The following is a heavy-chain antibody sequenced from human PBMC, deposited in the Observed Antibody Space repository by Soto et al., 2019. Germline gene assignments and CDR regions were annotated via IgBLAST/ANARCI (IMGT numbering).Heavy chain of an antibody. Sequence: ASVKVSCKASGYTFTTYGISWVRQAPGQGLEWMGWIGGEGDNTKFVEKFQGRVTMTIDTSTSTGFMELRSLRSDDTAVYYCARDFYTSSWFSDYYYYGMDVWRQGTTVTVSS. CDR2: IGGEGDNT. J-gene: IGHJ6*02. V-gene: IGHV1-18*04. CDR3: ARDFYTSSWFSDYYYYGMDV. D-gene: IGHD6-13*01. CDR1: GYTFTTYG.